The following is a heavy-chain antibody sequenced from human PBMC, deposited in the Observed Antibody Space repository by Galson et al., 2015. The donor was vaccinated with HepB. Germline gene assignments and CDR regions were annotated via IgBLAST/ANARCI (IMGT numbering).Heavy chain of an antibody. CDR2: IYYSGST. CDR3: ARGGWVIYENYYYGMDV. J-gene: IGHJ6*02. CDR1: GGSISSYY. D-gene: IGHD3-16*02. Sequence: ETLSLTCTVSGGSISSYYWSWIRQPPGKGLEWIGYIYYSGSTNYNPSLKSRVTISVDTSKNQFSLKLSSVTAADTAVYYCARGGWVIYENYYYGMDVWGQGTTVTVSS. V-gene: IGHV4-59*01.